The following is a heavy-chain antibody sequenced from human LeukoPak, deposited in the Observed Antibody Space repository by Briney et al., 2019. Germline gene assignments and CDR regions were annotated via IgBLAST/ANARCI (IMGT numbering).Heavy chain of an antibody. D-gene: IGHD3-10*01. CDR2: IIPIFGTA. V-gene: IGHV1-69*05. J-gene: IGHJ5*02. Sequence: ASVKVSCKASGGTFSSYAISWVRQAPGQGLEWMGGIIPIFGTANYAQKFQGRVTITTDESTSTAYIELSSLRSEDTAVYYCARDPTMDGAAWGQGTLVTVSS. CDR1: GGTFSSYA. CDR3: ARDPTMDGAA.